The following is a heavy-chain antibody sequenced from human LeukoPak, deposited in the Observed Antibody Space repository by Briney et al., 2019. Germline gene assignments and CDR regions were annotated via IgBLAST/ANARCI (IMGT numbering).Heavy chain of an antibody. V-gene: IGHV1-2*02. CDR2: INPNSGGT. Sequence: ASVKVSRKASGYTFTGYYMHWVRQAPGQGLEWMGWINPNSGGTNYAQKFQGRVTMTRDTSISTAYMELSRLRSDDTAVYYCARDWATDGVKDIVVVPAARGWFDPWGQGTLVTVSS. CDR1: GYTFTGYY. J-gene: IGHJ5*02. CDR3: ARDWATDGVKDIVVVPAARGWFDP. D-gene: IGHD2-2*01.